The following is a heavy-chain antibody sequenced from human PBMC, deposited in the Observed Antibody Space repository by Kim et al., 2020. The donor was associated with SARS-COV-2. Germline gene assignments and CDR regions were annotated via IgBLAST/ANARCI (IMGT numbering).Heavy chain of an antibody. D-gene: IGHD1-1*01. CDR1: GFTFSSYA. CDR3: SKRESNNWCLFDY. J-gene: IGHJ4*02. Sequence: GGSLRLSCAASGFTFSSYAMSWVRRGPGKGPEWVSIVSGSGGSTYHAEPVKGRFAISRDTSKKTLYLHMTSQRAEETALYYWSKRESNNWCLFDYWGQGNLVTVST. V-gene: IGHV3-23*01. CDR2: VSGSGGST.